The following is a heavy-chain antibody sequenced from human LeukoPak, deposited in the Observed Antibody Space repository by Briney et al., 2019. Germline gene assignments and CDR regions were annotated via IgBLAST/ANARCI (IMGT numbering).Heavy chain of an antibody. CDR1: GFTFSDYY. CDR2: ISSSGSSI. Sequence: GGSLRLSCAASGFTFSDYYMSWIRQAPGKGLEWVSYISSSGSSIYYADSVKGRFTISRDNAKNSLYLQMNSLRAEDTAVYYCARNYYYDSSGPWTKTRPGAFDIWGQGTMVTVSS. J-gene: IGHJ3*02. D-gene: IGHD3-22*01. CDR3: ARNYYYDSSGPWTKTRPGAFDI. V-gene: IGHV3-11*04.